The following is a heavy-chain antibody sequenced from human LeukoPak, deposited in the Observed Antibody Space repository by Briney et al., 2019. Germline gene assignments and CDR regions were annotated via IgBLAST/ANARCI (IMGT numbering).Heavy chain of an antibody. V-gene: IGHV1-46*01. D-gene: IGHD3-10*01. CDR1: GYTFTSYY. CDR2: INPSGGST. Sequence: ASVKVSCKASGYTFTSYYMHWVRQAPGQGLEWMGIINPSGGSTSYAQKFQGRVTMTRDTSTSTVYMELSSLRSEDTAVYYCARTRITMVRGVINWFDPWGQGTLVTVSS. CDR3: ARTRITMVRGVINWFDP. J-gene: IGHJ5*02.